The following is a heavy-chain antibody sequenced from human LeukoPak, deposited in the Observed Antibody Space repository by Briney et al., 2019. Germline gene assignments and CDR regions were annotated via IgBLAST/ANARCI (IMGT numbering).Heavy chain of an antibody. CDR1: GFTFSSYS. J-gene: IGHJ3*02. Sequence: HGGSMRLFCGASGFTFSSYSINWVRQAPGKGLEWVSSISSSSSYIYYSDSVKVRSTITRDNSKNSLYLQMNILRAEDTAVYYFARWGISSDLDAVDILAQGTMVTVTS. CDR3: ARWGISSDLDAVDI. V-gene: IGHV3-21*04. D-gene: IGHD6-13*01. CDR2: ISSSSSYI.